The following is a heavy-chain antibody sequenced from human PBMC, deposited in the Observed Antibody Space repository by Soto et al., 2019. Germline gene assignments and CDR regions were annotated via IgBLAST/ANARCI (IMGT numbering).Heavy chain of an antibody. V-gene: IGHV4-31*03. CDR3: ARDPRRSSPLYGMDV. CDR2: IYYSGST. J-gene: IGHJ6*02. CDR1: GGSISRGGYY. Sequence: PSETLSLTCTVSGGSISRGGYYWSWIRPHPGKGLEWIGYIYYSGSTYYNPSLKSRVTISVDTSKNQFSLKLSSVTAADTAVYYCARDPRRSSPLYGMDVWGQGTTVTVSS. D-gene: IGHD6-13*01.